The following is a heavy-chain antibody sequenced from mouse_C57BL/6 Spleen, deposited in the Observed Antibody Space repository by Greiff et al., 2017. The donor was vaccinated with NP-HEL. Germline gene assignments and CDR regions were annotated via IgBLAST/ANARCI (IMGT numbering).Heavy chain of an antibody. D-gene: IGHD2-5*01. V-gene: IGHV6-3*01. Sequence: EVKVEESGGGLVQPGGSMKLSCVASGFTFSNYWMNWVRQSPEKGLEWGAQIRFKSDNYATHYAESVKGRFTISRDDSKRSVYLQMNNLRAEDTGIYYCTGFYYRNLYYFDYWGQGTTLTVSS. J-gene: IGHJ2*01. CDR1: GFTFSNYW. CDR3: TGFYYRNLYYFDY. CDR2: IRFKSDNYAT.